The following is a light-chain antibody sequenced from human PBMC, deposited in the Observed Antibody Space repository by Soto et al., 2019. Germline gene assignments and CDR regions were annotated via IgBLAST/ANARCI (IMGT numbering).Light chain of an antibody. J-gene: IGLJ3*02. CDR2: SIN. CDR1: TGAVTSGYY. CDR3: LLYYGGAQV. V-gene: IGLV7-43*01. Sequence: QAVVTQEPSLTVSPGGTATLTCGSSTGAVTSGYYPNWFQQKPGQPPRPLIYSINNKHSWTPARFSGSLLGDKAALTLSGVQPEDEADYYCLLYYGGAQVFGGGTKVTVL.